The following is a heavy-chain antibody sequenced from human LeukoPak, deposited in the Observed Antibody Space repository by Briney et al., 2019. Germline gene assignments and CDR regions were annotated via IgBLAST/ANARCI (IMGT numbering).Heavy chain of an antibody. V-gene: IGHV1-2*02. CDR2: INPNSGGT. CDR1: GYTFTGYY. CDR3: ARVEQQLVRYFDY. Sequence: ASVKVSCKASGYTFTGYYMHWVRQAPGQGLEWMGWINPNSGGTNYAQKFQGRVTMTRDTSINTAYMELSRLRSDDTAVYYCARVEQQLVRYFDYWGQGTLVTVSS. D-gene: IGHD6-13*01. J-gene: IGHJ4*02.